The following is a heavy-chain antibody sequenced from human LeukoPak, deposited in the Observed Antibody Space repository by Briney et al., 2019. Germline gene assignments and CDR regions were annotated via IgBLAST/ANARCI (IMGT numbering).Heavy chain of an antibody. CDR2: IYYSGST. CDR1: GGSISSYY. D-gene: IGHD2-2*01. Sequence: SETLSLTCTVSGGSISSYYWSWIRQPPGKRLEWIGYIYYSGSTNYNPSLKSRVTISVDTSKNQFSLKLSSVTAADTAVYYCARSLPAAGSRDWFDPWGQGTPVTVSS. J-gene: IGHJ5*02. CDR3: ARSLPAAGSRDWFDP. V-gene: IGHV4-59*01.